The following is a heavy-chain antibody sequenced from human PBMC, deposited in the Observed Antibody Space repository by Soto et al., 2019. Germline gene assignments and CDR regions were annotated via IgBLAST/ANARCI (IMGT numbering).Heavy chain of an antibody. CDR3: ARHTRGWMDYYYVMDV. J-gene: IGHJ6*02. CDR1: GGSISSSSYY. CDR2: IYYSGST. V-gene: IGHV4-39*01. Sequence: PSETLSLTCTVSGGSISSSSYYWGWIRQPPGKGLVWIGSIYYSGSTYYNPSLKSRVTISVDTSKNQFSLKLSSVTAADTAVYYCARHTRGWMDYYYVMDVWGQGTTVTVSS. D-gene: IGHD6-19*01.